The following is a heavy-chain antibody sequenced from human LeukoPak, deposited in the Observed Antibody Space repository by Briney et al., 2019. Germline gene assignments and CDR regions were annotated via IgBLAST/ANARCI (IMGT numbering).Heavy chain of an antibody. Sequence: SETLSLTCTVSGGSISSSSYFWGWIRQPPGKGLEWIGSIYYRGSAYYDPSLKSRVTISVDTSKNQFSLKLSSVTAADTAVYYCARELMDCSGGTCYSSFFDYWGQGTLVTVSS. V-gene: IGHV4-39*07. J-gene: IGHJ4*02. CDR3: ARELMDCSGGTCYSSFFDY. D-gene: IGHD2-15*01. CDR2: IYYRGSA. CDR1: GGSISSSSYF.